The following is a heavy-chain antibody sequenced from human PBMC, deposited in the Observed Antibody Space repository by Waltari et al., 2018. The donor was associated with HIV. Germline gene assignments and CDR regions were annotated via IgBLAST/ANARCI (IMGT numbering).Heavy chain of an antibody. J-gene: IGHJ6*02. V-gene: IGHV3-23*01. CDR1: GFTFGSYA. CDR2: VTSGGSD. Sequence: EALLLESGGGLAQPGGSLGLSCAASGFTFGSYAMSWVRQAPGKGQRWVAVVTSGGSDYYAASVKGRFSISRDKSKNTLLLQMNSLRVDDTAVYYCARAVVPGRIPHYYYAMDVWGQGTTVTVSS. D-gene: IGHD2-2*02. CDR3: ARAVVPGRIPHYYYAMDV.